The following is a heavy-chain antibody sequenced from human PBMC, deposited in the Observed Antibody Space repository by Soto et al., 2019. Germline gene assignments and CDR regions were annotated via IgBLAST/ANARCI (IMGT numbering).Heavy chain of an antibody. V-gene: IGHV4-34*01. CDR2: INHSGST. CDR1: GGSFGGYY. Sequence: SETLSLTCAVYGGSFGGYYWSWIRQPPGKXLEWIGEINHSGSTNYNPSLKSRVTISVDTSKNQFSLKLSSVTAADTAVYYCARGAEGSSWSRYYYYYGMDVWGQGTTVTVSS. CDR3: ARGAEGSSWSRYYYYYGMDV. J-gene: IGHJ6*02. D-gene: IGHD6-13*01.